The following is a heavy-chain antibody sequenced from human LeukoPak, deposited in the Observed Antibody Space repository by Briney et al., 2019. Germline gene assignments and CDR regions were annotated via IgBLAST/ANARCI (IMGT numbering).Heavy chain of an antibody. CDR3: ARGPAGYN. Sequence: GGSLRLSCAASGFTVSSNHMSWVRQAPGKGLEWVSVIYSGGSTYYADSVKGRFTVSRDNSKNTLYLQMNSLRAEATAVYHCARGPAGYNWGQGTLVTVSS. CDR2: IYSGGST. V-gene: IGHV3-53*01. CDR1: GFTVSSNH. J-gene: IGHJ4*02. D-gene: IGHD1-1*01.